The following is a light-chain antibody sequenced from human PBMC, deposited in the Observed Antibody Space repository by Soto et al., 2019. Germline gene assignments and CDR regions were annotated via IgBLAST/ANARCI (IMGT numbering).Light chain of an antibody. CDR3: QQYDKWPRT. J-gene: IGKJ1*01. Sequence: EIVLTQSPGTLSLSPGERATLSCRTSQSVNNNYLAWYQQKPGQAPRLLIYGGSARATGIPARFSGGGSGAEYTLTISSLQSEDFAVYYCQQYDKWPRTFGQGTKVDIK. CDR2: GGS. CDR1: QSVNNN. V-gene: IGKV3-15*01.